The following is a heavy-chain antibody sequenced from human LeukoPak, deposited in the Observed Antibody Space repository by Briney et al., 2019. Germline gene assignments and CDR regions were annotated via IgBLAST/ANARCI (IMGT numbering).Heavy chain of an antibody. CDR2: IKSKADGETT. J-gene: IGHJ5*02. D-gene: IGHD3-10*01. Sequence: GGSLRLSCAASGFTFSNAWMSWVRQAPGKGLEWVGRIKSKADGETTDYAAPVKGRFTISRDDSKNTLYVQMNSLKTEDTAVYYCSTDQGHGSGSYYWFDPWGQGTLVTVSS. V-gene: IGHV3-15*01. CDR3: STDQGHGSGSYYWFDP. CDR1: GFTFSNAW.